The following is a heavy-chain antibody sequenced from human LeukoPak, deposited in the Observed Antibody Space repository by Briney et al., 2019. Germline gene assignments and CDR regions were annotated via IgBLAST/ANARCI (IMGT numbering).Heavy chain of an antibody. V-gene: IGHV3-53*01. CDR1: GFTVSSNY. J-gene: IGHJ4*02. CDR2: IYRGTTT. CDR3: ARVADTHILDY. Sequence: GGSLRLSCAASGFTVSSNYMSWVRQAPGKGLEWVSVIYRGTTTDYADSVKGRFTLSRDNSRNTLYLQMNSLRAEDTAMYYCARVADTHILDYWGQGTLVTVSS. D-gene: IGHD3-9*01.